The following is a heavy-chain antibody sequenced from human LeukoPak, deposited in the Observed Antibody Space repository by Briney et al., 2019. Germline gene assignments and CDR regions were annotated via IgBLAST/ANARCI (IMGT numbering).Heavy chain of an antibody. J-gene: IGHJ3*02. Sequence: GFSVKVSCKASGGTFSSYAISWVRQAPGQGLEWMGRIIPIFGTANYAQKFQGRVTITTDESTSTAYMELSSLRSEDTAVYYCAREQTPLPAPDAFDIWGQGTMVTVSS. D-gene: IGHD4-23*01. V-gene: IGHV1-69*05. CDR3: AREQTPLPAPDAFDI. CDR2: IIPIFGTA. CDR1: GGTFSSYA.